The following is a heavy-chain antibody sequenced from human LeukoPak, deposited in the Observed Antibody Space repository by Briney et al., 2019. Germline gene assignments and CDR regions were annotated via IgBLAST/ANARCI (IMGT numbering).Heavy chain of an antibody. J-gene: IGHJ4*02. Sequence: GGSLRLSCAASEFTFSSYWMSWVRQAPGKGLEWVANIKQDGSEKYYVDSVKGRFTISRDNAKNSLYLQMNSLRAEDTAVYYCARDVWPQGPVAGTGFDYWGQGTLVTVSS. D-gene: IGHD6-19*01. CDR3: ARDVWPQGPVAGTGFDY. CDR1: EFTFSSYW. V-gene: IGHV3-7*01. CDR2: IKQDGSEK.